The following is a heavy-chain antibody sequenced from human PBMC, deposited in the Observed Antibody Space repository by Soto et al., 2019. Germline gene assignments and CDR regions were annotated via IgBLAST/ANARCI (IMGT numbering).Heavy chain of an antibody. J-gene: IGHJ1*01. Sequence: GGSLRLSCAASGFTVSSNYMSWVRQAPGKGLEWVSVIYSGGSTYYADSVKGRFTISRDNSMNTLYLQMNSLRAEDTAVYYCARDVESSGRLEYFQHWGQGTLVTVSS. CDR3: ARDVESSGRLEYFQH. V-gene: IGHV3-53*01. CDR2: IYSGGST. D-gene: IGHD3-22*01. CDR1: GFTVSSNY.